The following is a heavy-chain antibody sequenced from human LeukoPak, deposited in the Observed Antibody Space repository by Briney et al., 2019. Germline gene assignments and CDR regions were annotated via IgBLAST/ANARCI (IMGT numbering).Heavy chain of an antibody. Sequence: SETLSLTCTVSGGSISTHYWSWIRQSPGKGLEYIGYTYNSGSTDCNPSLKSRVIISLDTSKNQFSLKLSSVSAADTAVYYCARGRYWFDPWGQGILVIVSS. J-gene: IGHJ5*02. CDR3: ARGRYWFDP. V-gene: IGHV4-59*11. CDR1: GGSISTHY. CDR2: TYNSGST.